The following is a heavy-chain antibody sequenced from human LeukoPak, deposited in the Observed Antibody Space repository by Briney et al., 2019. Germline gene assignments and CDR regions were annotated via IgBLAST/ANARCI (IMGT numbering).Heavy chain of an antibody. CDR1: GFTFSSYA. CDR2: ISGSGGST. J-gene: IGHJ4*02. V-gene: IGHV3-23*01. D-gene: IGHD1-26*01. Sequence: PGGSLRLSCAASGFTFSSYAMTWVRQAPGKGLEWVSAISGSGGSTYYADSVKGRFTISRDNSDNTLYLQMNSLRAEDTAVYYCAKSGSGNLYYFDYWGQGTLVTVSS. CDR3: AKSGSGNLYYFDY.